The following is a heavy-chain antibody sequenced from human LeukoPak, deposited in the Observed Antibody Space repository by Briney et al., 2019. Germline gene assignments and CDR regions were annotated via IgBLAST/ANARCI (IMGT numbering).Heavy chain of an antibody. Sequence: SETLSLTCTVSGGSISSGSYYWSWIRQPAGKGLEWIGRIYTSGSTNYNPSLKSRVTISVDTSKNQFSLKLSSVTAADTAVYYCARSDNYDFWSGYQYNPGGYWGQGTLVTVSS. V-gene: IGHV4-61*02. CDR1: GGSISSGSYY. CDR3: ARSDNYDFWSGYQYNPGGY. J-gene: IGHJ4*02. CDR2: IYTSGST. D-gene: IGHD3-3*01.